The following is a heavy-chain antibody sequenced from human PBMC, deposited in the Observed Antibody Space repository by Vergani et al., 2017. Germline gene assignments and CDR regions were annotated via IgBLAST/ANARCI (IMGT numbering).Heavy chain of an antibody. Sequence: QVQLVESGGGVVQPGRSLRLSCAASGFTFSSYAMHWVRQAPGKGLEWVAVISYDGSNKYYADSVKGRFTISRDNSKNTWYLQMNSLRAEDTAVYYCARDPTRYCSSTSCYAAGGLDYWGQGTLVTVSS. D-gene: IGHD2-2*01. V-gene: IGHV3-30*01. CDR2: ISYDGSNK. CDR1: GFTFSSYA. J-gene: IGHJ4*02. CDR3: ARDPTRYCSSTSCYAAGGLDY.